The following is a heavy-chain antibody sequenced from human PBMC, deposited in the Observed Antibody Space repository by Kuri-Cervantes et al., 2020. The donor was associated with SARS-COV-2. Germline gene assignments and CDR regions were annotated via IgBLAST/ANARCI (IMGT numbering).Heavy chain of an antibody. D-gene: IGHD2-2*01. Sequence: GESLKISCAASGFTFSSYAMSWVRQAPGKGLEWVSAISGSGGSTYYADSVKGRSTISRDNSKNTLYLQMNSLRAEDTAVYYCAKGFVPAAPRGDYWGQGTLVTVSS. CDR1: GFTFSSYA. J-gene: IGHJ4*02. CDR3: AKGFVPAAPRGDY. CDR2: ISGSGGST. V-gene: IGHV3-23*01.